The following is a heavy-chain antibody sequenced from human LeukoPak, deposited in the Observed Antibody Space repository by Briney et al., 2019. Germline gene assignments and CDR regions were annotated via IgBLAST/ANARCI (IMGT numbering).Heavy chain of an antibody. CDR2: IRSTANGYAT. V-gene: IGHV3-73*01. D-gene: IGHD2-21*01. Sequence: AGGSLRLSCAASGFTFSGSALHWVRQASGKGLEWVGRIRSTANGYATAYAASVKGRFTISRDDSKNTAYLQMDSLKTEDTAVYYCAKGSGWLLPQYFDFWGQGTLVTVSS. CDR3: AKGSGWLLPQYFDF. J-gene: IGHJ4*02. CDR1: GFTFSGSA.